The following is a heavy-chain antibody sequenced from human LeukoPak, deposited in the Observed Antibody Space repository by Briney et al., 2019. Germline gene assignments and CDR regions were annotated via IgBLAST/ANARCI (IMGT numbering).Heavy chain of an antibody. CDR1: GGSISSYY. D-gene: IGHD6-6*01. Sequence: PSETLSLTCTVSGGSISSYYWSWIRQPAGKGLEWIGRIYTSGSTNYNPSLKSRVTMSVDTSKNQFSLKLSSVTAADTAVYYCARTWGDSSSYYSDYWGQGTLVTVSS. CDR3: ARTWGDSSSYYSDY. J-gene: IGHJ4*02. V-gene: IGHV4-4*07. CDR2: IYTSGST.